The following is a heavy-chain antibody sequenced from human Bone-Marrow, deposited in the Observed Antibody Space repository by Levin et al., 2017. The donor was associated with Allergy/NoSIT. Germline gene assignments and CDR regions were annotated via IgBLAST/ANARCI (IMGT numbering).Heavy chain of an antibody. V-gene: IGHV3-15*01. CDR2: IKSKAEGGTT. J-gene: IGHJ6*02. D-gene: IGHD2-2*01. Sequence: MSGGSLRLSCAASGFTFRNVWMSWVRQAPGKGLEWVGRIKSKAEGGTTDYAAPVEGRFIISRDDSKNTLYLQMNSLKTEDTAVYYCTTDSYCSSTSCYYPVRYGLDVWGQGTTVTVSS. CDR3: TTDSYCSSTSCYYPVRYGLDV. CDR1: GFTFRNVW.